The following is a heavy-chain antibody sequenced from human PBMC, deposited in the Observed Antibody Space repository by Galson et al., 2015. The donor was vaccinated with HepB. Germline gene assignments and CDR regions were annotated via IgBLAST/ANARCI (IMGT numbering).Heavy chain of an antibody. CDR1: GGTFSSYA. D-gene: IGHD6-6*01. V-gene: IGHV1-69*13. CDR3: ARLRGQLVHYGMDV. J-gene: IGHJ6*02. Sequence: AVKVSCKASGGTFSSYAISWVRQARGQGLEWMGGIIPIFGTANYAQKFQGRVTITADESTSTAYMELSSLRSEDTAVYYCARLRGQLVHYGMDVWGQGTTVTVSS. CDR2: IIPIFGTA.